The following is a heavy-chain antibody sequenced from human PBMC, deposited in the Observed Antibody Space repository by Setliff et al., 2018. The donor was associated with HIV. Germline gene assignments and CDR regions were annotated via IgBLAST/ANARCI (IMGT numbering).Heavy chain of an antibody. D-gene: IGHD3-3*01. CDR3: ARSIVPVASGYYYFEY. V-gene: IGHV4-38-2*01. CDR2: IYHTGST. CDR1: GFSISSRYY. Sequence: SETLSLTCDVSGFSISSRYYWGWIRQSPGKGLEWIGNIYHTGSTYYKPSLKSRVTISVDTSKNQFSLRLSSVVAGDTAVYYCARSIVPVASGYYYFEYWGQGTLVTVSS. J-gene: IGHJ4*02.